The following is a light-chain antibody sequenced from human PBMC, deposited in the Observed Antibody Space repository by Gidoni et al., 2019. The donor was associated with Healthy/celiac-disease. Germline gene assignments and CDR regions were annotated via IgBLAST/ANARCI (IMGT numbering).Light chain of an antibody. Sequence: GTPGQRVTISCSGSSSNIGSNTVNWYQQLPGTAPKLLIYSNNQRPSGVPDRFSGSKSGTSASLAISGLQSEDEADYYCAAWDDSLNGLYVFGTGTKVTVL. CDR3: AAWDDSLNGLYV. CDR2: SNN. J-gene: IGLJ1*01. V-gene: IGLV1-44*01. CDR1: SSNIGSNT.